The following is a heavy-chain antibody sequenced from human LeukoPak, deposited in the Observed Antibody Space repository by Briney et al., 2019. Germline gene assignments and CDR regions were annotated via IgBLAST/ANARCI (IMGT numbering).Heavy chain of an antibody. CDR2: ISGSGGST. Sequence: GSLRLSCAASGFTFSSYAMSWVRQAPGKGLEWVSAISGSGGSTYYADSVKGRFTISRDNSKNTLYLQMNSLGGEDTVVYYCARGSVGTPPPFGYWGQGTLVTVSS. V-gene: IGHV3-23*01. CDR1: GFTFSSYA. CDR3: ARGSVGTPPPFGY. D-gene: IGHD2-15*01. J-gene: IGHJ4*02.